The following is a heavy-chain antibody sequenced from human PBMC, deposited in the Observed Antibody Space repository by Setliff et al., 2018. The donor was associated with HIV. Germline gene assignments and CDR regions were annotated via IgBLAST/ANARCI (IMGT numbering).Heavy chain of an antibody. CDR1: GFSITSGYY. Sequence: SETLSLTCDVSGFSITSGYYWGWIRQSPGKGLEWIGSVHHDGSTYYNPSLESRVTTTIDTSKNQLSLTLTSVTAADTAIYYCAKRASYSFQIWGRGTMVTVSS. CDR3: AKRASYSFQI. CDR2: VHHDGST. J-gene: IGHJ3*02. D-gene: IGHD2-21*01. V-gene: IGHV4-38-2*01.